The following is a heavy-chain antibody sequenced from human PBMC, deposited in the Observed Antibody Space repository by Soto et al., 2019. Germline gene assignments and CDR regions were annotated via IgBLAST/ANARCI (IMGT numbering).Heavy chain of an antibody. J-gene: IGHJ2*01. CDR2: IFDTGTT. V-gene: IGHV4-30-2*01. CDR3: ACLNGYNRYFDH. CDR1: GGSLSSGGCS. D-gene: IGHD5-12*01. Sequence: QLQLVESGSGLVRPSQALSLSCNVSGGSLSSGGCSWAWVRLPTGKGLEWIGYIFDTGTTYFSASSKSRLSMSAATSRNQFSMQLASVTAADTALYYCACLNGYNRYFDHWGRGTLVTVS.